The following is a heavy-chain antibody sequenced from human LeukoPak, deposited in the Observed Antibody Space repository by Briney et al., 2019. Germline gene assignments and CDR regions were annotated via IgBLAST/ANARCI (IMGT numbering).Heavy chain of an antibody. V-gene: IGHV1-69*06. D-gene: IGHD2-8*01. J-gene: IGHJ6*03. Sequence: SVKVSCKASGGTFSSYAISWVRQAPGQGLEWMGGIIPIFGTANYAQKFQGRVTITADKSTSTAYMELSSLRSEDTAVYYCARDLRLGVLMVYAPSTGMDVWGKGTTVTVSS. CDR2: IIPIFGTA. CDR3: ARDLRLGVLMVYAPSTGMDV. CDR1: GGTFSSYA.